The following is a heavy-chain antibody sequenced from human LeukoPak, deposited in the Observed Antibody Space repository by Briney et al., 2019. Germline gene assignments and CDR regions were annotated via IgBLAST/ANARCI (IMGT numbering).Heavy chain of an antibody. CDR2: INPNSGGT. CDR1: GYTFTVYY. CDR3: AREGSIGSYQFLHDY. V-gene: IGHV1-2*02. J-gene: IGHJ4*02. D-gene: IGHD1-26*01. Sequence: AAVKVSFTASGYTFTVYYIHWVRQAPGQGLEWMGWINPNSGGTNYAQKFQGRVTMARDTSISTAYMELSMLRSDDTAVYYCAREGSIGSYQFLHDYWGQGTLVTVSS.